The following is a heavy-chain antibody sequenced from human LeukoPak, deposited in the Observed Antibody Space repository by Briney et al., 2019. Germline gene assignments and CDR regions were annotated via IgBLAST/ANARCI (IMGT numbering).Heavy chain of an antibody. V-gene: IGHV4-4*07. CDR1: GGSISSYY. CDR2: IYTSGST. D-gene: IGHD4-23*01. CDR3: ARVGSDYGGNWGGYYFDY. J-gene: IGHJ4*02. Sequence: ETLSLTCTVSGGSISSYYWSWTRQPAGQGLEWIGRIYTSGSTNYNPSLKSRVTMSVDTSKNQFSLKLSSVTAADTAVYYCARVGSDYGGNWGGYYFDYWGQGTLVTVSS.